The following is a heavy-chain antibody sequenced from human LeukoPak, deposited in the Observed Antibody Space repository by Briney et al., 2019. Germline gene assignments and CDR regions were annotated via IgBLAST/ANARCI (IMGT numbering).Heavy chain of an antibody. D-gene: IGHD6-19*01. CDR2: IYTSGST. V-gene: IGHV4-4*07. CDR1: GGSISSYY. Sequence: PSETLSLTCTVSGGSISSYYWSWIRQPAGKGLDWIGRIYTSGSTNYNPSLKSRVTMSVDTSKNQFSLKLSSVTAADTAVYYCARAYSSGWYGGAEFDPWGQGTLVTVSS. CDR3: ARAYSSGWYGGAEFDP. J-gene: IGHJ5*02.